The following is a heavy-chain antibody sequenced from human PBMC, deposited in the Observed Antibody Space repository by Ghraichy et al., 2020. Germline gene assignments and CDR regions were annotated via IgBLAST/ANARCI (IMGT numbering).Heavy chain of an antibody. CDR3: VKDLVGGGFGAYGMDV. D-gene: IGHD2-21*01. CDR2: INSDGGST. Sequence: LSLTCAASGFTFSSYWMHWVRQAPGKGLVWVSRINSDGGSTTYADSVKGRFTISKDNAKNTLYLQMNSLRAEETAVYYCVKDLVGGGFGAYGMDVWGQGTTVTVSS. CDR1: GFTFSSYW. J-gene: IGHJ6*02. V-gene: IGHV3-74*01.